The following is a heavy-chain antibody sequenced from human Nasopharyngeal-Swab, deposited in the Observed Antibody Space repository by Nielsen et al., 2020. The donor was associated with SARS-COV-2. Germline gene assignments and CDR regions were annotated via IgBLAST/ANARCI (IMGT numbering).Heavy chain of an antibody. CDR1: GFTFSSYW. CDR3: ARGGKYYDFWSGPDY. D-gene: IGHD3-3*01. V-gene: IGHV3-74*01. Sequence: GESLKISCAASGFTFSSYWMHWVRQAPGKGLVWVSRINSDGSSTSYADSVKGRFTISRDNAKNTLYLQMNSLRAEDTAVYYCARGGKYYDFWSGPDYWGQGTLVTVSS. J-gene: IGHJ4*02. CDR2: INSDGSST.